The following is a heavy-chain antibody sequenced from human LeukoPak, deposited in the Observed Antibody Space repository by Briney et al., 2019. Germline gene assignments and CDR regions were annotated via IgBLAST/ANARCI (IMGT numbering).Heavy chain of an antibody. CDR3: ARGWDA. D-gene: IGHD1-26*01. Sequence: RSGGSLRLSCAASGFTFSSYAMHWVRQAPGKGLEWVAVILNDGSNKYHADSVKGRFTISRDNAKNSVYLQMHSLRVEDTAVYYCARGWDAWGKGTTVTVSS. CDR1: GFTFSSYA. CDR2: ILNDGSNK. J-gene: IGHJ6*04. V-gene: IGHV3-30*04.